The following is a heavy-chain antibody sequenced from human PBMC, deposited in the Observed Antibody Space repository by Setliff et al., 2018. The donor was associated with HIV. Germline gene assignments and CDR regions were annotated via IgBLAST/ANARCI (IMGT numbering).Heavy chain of an antibody. J-gene: IGHJ4*02. CDR2: IYYTGST. V-gene: IGHV4-59*01. Sequence: KPSETLSLTCTVSGGSISTYFWSWVRQTPGKGLEWIGYIYYTGSTSYNPSFRSRLTMSVDSSKNQFSLSLSSVTAADTAVYYCARLPDINSWPFDYWARGTLVTVSS. D-gene: IGHD6-13*01. CDR3: ARLPDINSWPFDY. CDR1: GGSISTYF.